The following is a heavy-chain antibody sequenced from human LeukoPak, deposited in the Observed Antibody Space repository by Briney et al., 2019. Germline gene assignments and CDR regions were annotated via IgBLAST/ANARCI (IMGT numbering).Heavy chain of an antibody. CDR1: GGSVDTYY. D-gene: IGHD6-19*01. V-gene: IGHV4-34*01. CDR3: ARGWGSVTVTPPGPP. Sequence: SQTLSLTCTLYGGSVDTYYWHSVRQPPGKGLEWIGEMHPSGTTNYYPSLMSRVTISIDASKNQLSLKLTSVTAADTAVYYCARGWGSVTVTPPGPPWGQGTLVTVSS. CDR2: MHPSGTT. J-gene: IGHJ5*02.